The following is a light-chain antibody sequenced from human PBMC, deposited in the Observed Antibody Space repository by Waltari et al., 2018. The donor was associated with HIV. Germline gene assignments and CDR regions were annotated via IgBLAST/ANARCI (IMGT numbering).Light chain of an antibody. J-gene: IGLJ3*02. V-gene: IGLV1-47*01. CDR1: DSNLGSTY. Sequence: QSVVTQPPSASGTPGQRVTISCSGSDSNLGSTYFYWYQDLPGTAPKLLIYKNNQRSSGVPDRFSGSKSDTSASLAISGLRSEDEADYYCASWDDNLNSWVFGGGTKLTVL. CDR3: ASWDDNLNSWV. CDR2: KNN.